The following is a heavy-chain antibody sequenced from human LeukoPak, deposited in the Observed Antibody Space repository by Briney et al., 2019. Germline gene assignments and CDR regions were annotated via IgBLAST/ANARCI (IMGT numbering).Heavy chain of an antibody. D-gene: IGHD3-10*01. CDR1: GGSISSYY. CDR2: IYYSGST. Sequence: SETLSLTCTVSGGSISSYYWSWIRRPPGKGLEWIGYIYYSGSTNYNPSLKSRVTISVDTSKNQFSLKVSSVTAADTAVYYCASNYYGSGSLDYRGQGNLVTVSS. CDR3: ASNYYGSGSLDY. J-gene: IGHJ4*02. V-gene: IGHV4-59*08.